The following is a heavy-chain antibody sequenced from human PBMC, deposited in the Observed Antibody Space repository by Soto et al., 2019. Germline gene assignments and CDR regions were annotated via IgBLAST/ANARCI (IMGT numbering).Heavy chain of an antibody. D-gene: IGHD3-3*01. CDR2: ISGSDGKT. V-gene: IGHV3-23*01. Sequence: GSLRLSCAASGFSFGSYALSWVRQAPGKGLEWVSTISGSDGKTFYADAVKGRFSISRDTSQNTLYLQMNSLRAVDTAIYYCARWSYLDYWGQGTRVTVSS. CDR1: GFSFGSYA. CDR3: ARWSYLDY. J-gene: IGHJ4*02.